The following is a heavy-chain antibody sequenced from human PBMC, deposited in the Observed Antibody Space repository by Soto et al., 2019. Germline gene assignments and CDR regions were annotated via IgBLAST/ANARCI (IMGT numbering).Heavy chain of an antibody. CDR3: ARFRVSQGAPGYYYYYGMDV. V-gene: IGHV4-59*01. CDR2: IYYSGST. D-gene: IGHD3-16*01. J-gene: IGHJ6*02. Sequence: LSLTCTVSGGSISSYYWSWIRRPPGKGLEWIGYIYYSGSTNYNPSLKSRVTISVDTSKNQFSLKLSSVTAADTAVYYCARFRVSQGAPGYYYYYGMDVWGQGTTVTVSS. CDR1: GGSISSYY.